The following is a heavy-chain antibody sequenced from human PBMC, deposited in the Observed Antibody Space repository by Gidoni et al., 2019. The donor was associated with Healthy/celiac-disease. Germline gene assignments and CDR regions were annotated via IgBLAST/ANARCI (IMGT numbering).Heavy chain of an antibody. CDR3: ARAGGPRMSYPFDY. J-gene: IGHJ4*02. D-gene: IGHD1-26*01. CDR1: GGTFSSYA. CDR2: FIPIFGTA. V-gene: IGHV1-69*01. Sequence: QVQLVQSGAEVKQPGSAVKVACKASGGTFSSYAISWVRQAPGQGLEWMGGFIPIFGTANYAQKFQGRVTITADESTSTAYRELSSLRSEDTAVYYCARAGGPRMSYPFDYWGLGTLVTVSS.